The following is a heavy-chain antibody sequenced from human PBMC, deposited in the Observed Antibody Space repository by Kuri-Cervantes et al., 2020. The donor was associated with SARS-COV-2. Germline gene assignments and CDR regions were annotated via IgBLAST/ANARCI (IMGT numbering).Heavy chain of an antibody. CDR2: ISNDGRTE. CDR1: GFTVGSHV. V-gene: IGHV3-30*04. J-gene: IGHJ6*02. CDR3: ARDPHGMDV. Sequence: GGSLRLSCAASGFTVGSHVMHWDRQAPGKGLEWVTVISNDGRTEHYADSVKGRFTISRDKAKNTLYLQMNSLRPEDTAVYYCARDPHGMDVWGQGTMVTVSS.